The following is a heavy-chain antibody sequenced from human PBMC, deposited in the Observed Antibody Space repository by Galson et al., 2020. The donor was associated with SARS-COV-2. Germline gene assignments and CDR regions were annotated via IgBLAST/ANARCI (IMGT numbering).Heavy chain of an antibody. CDR2: ISWNSGSI. V-gene: IGHV3-9*01. D-gene: IGHD6-13*01. Sequence: GGSLRLSCAASGFTFDDYAMHWVRQAPGKGLEWVSGISWNSGSIGYADSVKGRFTISRDNAKNSLYLQMNSLRAEDTALYYCAKDIFPHPAAAGTFDYWGQGTLVTVSS. CDR1: GFTFDDYA. CDR3: AKDIFPHPAAAGTFDY. J-gene: IGHJ4*02.